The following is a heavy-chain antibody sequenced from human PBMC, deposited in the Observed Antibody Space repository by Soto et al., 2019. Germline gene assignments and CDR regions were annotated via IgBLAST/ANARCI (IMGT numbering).Heavy chain of an antibody. CDR2: ISAAGDP. Sequence: EVQLLESGGGLVQPGGSLRLSCEASGFTFRHYDMHWVRQGTGKGLEWVSGISAAGDPDYADSVEGRFTISRENAQNSFFLQMNSLRVGDTAVYYCARTDSDFYGLDVWGQGTTVIVSS. CDR1: GFTFRHYD. CDR3: ARTDSDFYGLDV. J-gene: IGHJ6*02. D-gene: IGHD5-18*01. V-gene: IGHV3-13*05.